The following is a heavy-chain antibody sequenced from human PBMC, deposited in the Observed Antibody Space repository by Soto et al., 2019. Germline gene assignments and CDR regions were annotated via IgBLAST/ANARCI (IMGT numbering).Heavy chain of an antibody. V-gene: IGHV1-69*06. CDR1: GGSFSNFG. J-gene: IGHJ4*02. Sequence: SLKVSFKASGGSFSNFGISWGRQAPGQGLEWMAGIVPVYGRPNYPQRFRGRLTITADKSTSTGYMELISLRSDDTAVYYCAREGSGYNFWGQGTQVTVSS. D-gene: IGHD5-12*01. CDR2: IVPVYGRP. CDR3: AREGSGYNF.